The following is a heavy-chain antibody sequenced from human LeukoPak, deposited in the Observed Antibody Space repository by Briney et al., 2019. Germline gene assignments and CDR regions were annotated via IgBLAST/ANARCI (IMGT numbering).Heavy chain of an antibody. CDR3: AKDLDVWAVRGGGDDY. V-gene: IGHV3-23*01. D-gene: IGHD3-10*01. Sequence: PGGSLRLSCAASGFTFSSYAMSWVRQAPGKGLEWVSAISGSGGSAYYADSVKGRFTISRDNSKNTLYLQMNSLRAEDTAVYYCAKDLDVWAVRGGGDDYWGQGTLVTVSS. J-gene: IGHJ4*02. CDR2: ISGSGGSA. CDR1: GFTFSSYA.